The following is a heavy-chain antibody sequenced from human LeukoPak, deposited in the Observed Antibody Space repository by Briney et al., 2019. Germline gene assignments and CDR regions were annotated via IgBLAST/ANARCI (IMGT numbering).Heavy chain of an antibody. CDR1: GFTFSNYW. Sequence: QPGGSLRLSCAASGFTFSNYWMHWVRRAPGKGLVWVSRINSDGSSTSYADSVKGRFTISRDNAKNTLYLRMNSLRAEDTAVYYCASYDSSGYFNYWGQGTLVTVSS. CDR2: INSDGSST. V-gene: IGHV3-74*01. D-gene: IGHD3-22*01. J-gene: IGHJ4*02. CDR3: ASYDSSGYFNY.